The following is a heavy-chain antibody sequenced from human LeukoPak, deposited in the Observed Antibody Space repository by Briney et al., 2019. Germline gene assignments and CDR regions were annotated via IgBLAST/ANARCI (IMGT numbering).Heavy chain of an antibody. V-gene: IGHV4-4*02. J-gene: IGHJ3*02. Sequence: SETLSLTCAVSGGSISSSNWWSWVRQPPGKGLEWIGEIYRSGSTNYNPSLKSRVTISVDKSKNQFSLKLSSVTAADTAVYYCARDYYSSGWQQGAFDIWGQGTMVTVSS. CDR2: IYRSGST. D-gene: IGHD6-19*01. CDR3: ARDYYSSGWQQGAFDI. CDR1: GGSISSSNW.